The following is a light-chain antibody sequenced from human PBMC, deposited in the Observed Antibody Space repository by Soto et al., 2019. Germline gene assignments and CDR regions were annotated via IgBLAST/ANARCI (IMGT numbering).Light chain of an antibody. CDR3: QSYDRSLSGSRV. J-gene: IGLJ1*01. Sequence: QSVLTQPPSVSGAPGQRVTISCTGSSSNIGAGYDVHWYQQLPGTAPKLLIYDNSNRPSGVPDRFSGSKSGTPASLAITGLQAEDEADYYCQSYDRSLSGSRVFGTGTKVTVL. CDR2: DNS. V-gene: IGLV1-40*01. CDR1: SSNIGAGYD.